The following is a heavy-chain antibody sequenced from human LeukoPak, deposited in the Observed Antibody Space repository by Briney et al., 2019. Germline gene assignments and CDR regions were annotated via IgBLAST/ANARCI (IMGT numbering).Heavy chain of an antibody. CDR2: INPSGGST. V-gene: IGHV1-46*01. CDR3: ARATWYGGNPSGAFDI. Sequence: ASVKVSCKASGYTFTNYYLHWVRRAPGQGLELMGIINPSGGSTSYAQKFQDRVTMTRDTSASTVYMELNSLRSEDTAVYYCARATWYGGNPSGAFDIWGQGTMVTVSS. D-gene: IGHD4-23*01. J-gene: IGHJ3*02. CDR1: GYTFTNYY.